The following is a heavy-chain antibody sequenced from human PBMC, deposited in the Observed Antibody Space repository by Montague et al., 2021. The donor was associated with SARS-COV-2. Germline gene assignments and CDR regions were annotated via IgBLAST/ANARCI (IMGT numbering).Heavy chain of an antibody. CDR1: GGSISSYY. CDR2: VHYTGST. J-gene: IGHJ4*02. CDR3: ARAQNTNFIANSVNYFEV. Sequence: SETLSLTCEVSGGSISSYYWSWIRQSPGKGLEWIGYVHYTGSTKYNPSLKPRVTLSLDTPKNHFSLKLSSVTAADTAVYYCARAQNTNFIANSVNYFEVWGLGAMVTVST. V-gene: IGHV4-59*01. D-gene: IGHD1-1*01.